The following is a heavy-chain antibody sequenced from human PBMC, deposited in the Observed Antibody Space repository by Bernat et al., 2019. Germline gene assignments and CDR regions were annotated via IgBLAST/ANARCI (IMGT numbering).Heavy chain of an antibody. V-gene: IGHV2-5*02. CDR1: GFSLTTRGVG. CDR2: IYWDDDK. Sequence: QITLKESGPTLVNPTQTLTLTCTFSGFSLTTRGVGVGWIRQPPGKALEWLGLIYWDDDKRYRPSLRSRLTLTKDTSRNQVVLSITNMDPDDTGTYYCAHRLYLMSDWNSGRFDYWGQGTQVTVSS. D-gene: IGHD1-7*01. J-gene: IGHJ4*02. CDR3: AHRLYLMSDWNSGRFDY.